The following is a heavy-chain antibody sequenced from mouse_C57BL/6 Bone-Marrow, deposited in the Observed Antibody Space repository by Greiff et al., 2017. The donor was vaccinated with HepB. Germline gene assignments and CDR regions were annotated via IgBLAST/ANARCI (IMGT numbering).Heavy chain of an antibody. Sequence: VKLVESGAELVKPGASVKISCKASGYTFTDYYINWVKQRPGQGLEWIGKIGPGSGSTYYNEKFKGKATLTADKSSSTAYMQLSDLTSEDSAVYFCTYDYDPWFAYWGQGTLVTVSA. D-gene: IGHD2-4*01. V-gene: IGHV1-77*01. CDR1: GYTFTDYY. J-gene: IGHJ3*01. CDR3: TYDYDPWFAY. CDR2: IGPGSGST.